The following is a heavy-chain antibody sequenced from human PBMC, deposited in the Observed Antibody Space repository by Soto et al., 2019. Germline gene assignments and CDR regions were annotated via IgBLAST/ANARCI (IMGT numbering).Heavy chain of an antibody. CDR1: AGSISSYY. J-gene: IGHJ6*02. V-gene: IGHV4-59*08. CDR3: ARGGYSYSYSSGWPYYYYYGMDV. Sequence: SETLSLTCTVSAGSISSYYWSWIRQPPGRGLEWIGYIYYSGSTNYNPSLKSRVTISVDTSKNQFSLKLSSVTAADTAVYYCARGGYSYSYSSGWPYYYYYGMDVWGQGTTVTVSS. CDR2: IYYSGST. D-gene: IGHD6-19*01.